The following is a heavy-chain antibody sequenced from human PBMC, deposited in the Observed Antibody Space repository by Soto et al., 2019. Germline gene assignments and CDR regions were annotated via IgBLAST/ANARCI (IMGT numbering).Heavy chain of an antibody. D-gene: IGHD3-10*01. J-gene: IGHJ4*02. CDR2: IRSRAYGGAA. CDR3: TRIYGSGTYLPDF. V-gene: IGHV3-49*05. CDR1: GYSFDGYG. Sequence: EVQMVESGGGLEKPGRSLRLSCKGSGYSFDGYGVSWFRRAPGKGLEWVGFIRSRAYGGAADYAASVMGRFTISRDDPRSIAYLQMNSLKVEDTAVYYCTRIYGSGTYLPDFWGQGTLVTFSS.